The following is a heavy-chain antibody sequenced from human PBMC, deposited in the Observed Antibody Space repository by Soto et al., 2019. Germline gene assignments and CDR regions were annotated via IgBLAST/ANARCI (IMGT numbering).Heavy chain of an antibody. CDR1: GYSFTRYW. D-gene: IGHD3-9*01. CDR3: AMSPYYDILTGYFFDY. V-gene: IGHV5-51*01. J-gene: IGHJ4*02. Sequence: PGESLKISCKGSGYSFTRYWIGWVRQMPGKGLEWMGIIYPGDSDTRYSPSFQGQVTISADKSISTAYLQWSSLKASDTAMYYCAMSPYYDILTGYFFDYWGQGTLVTVSS. CDR2: IYPGDSDT.